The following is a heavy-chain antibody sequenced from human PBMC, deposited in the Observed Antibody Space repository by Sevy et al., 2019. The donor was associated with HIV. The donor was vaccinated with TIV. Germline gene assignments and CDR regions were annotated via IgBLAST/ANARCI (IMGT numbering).Heavy chain of an antibody. J-gene: IGHJ5*02. Sequence: GESLKISCAASGFNFSPYAMHWVRQGPGKGLEWVATISSDGSTRSYVDSVKGRFSISIDNSKNTLYLQMNNLTPEDTAVFYCAKEGYYYDSRSSDWFDPWGQGTLVTVSS. CDR2: ISSDGSTR. D-gene: IGHD3-22*01. CDR1: GFNFSPYA. CDR3: AKEGYYYDSRSSDWFDP. V-gene: IGHV3-30*18.